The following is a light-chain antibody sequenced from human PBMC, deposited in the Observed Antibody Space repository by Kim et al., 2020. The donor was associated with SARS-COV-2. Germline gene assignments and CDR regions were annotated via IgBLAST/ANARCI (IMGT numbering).Light chain of an antibody. Sequence: LSVSPGDRATLSSKASQDVYNNLAWYQQRPGRAPRLLIYHASIRATDTPARFSGTGSGTQFTLTISSLQSEDFAVYFCQQYNWPYTFGQGTKLEIK. CDR2: HAS. V-gene: IGKV3-15*01. J-gene: IGKJ2*01. CDR1: QDVYNN. CDR3: QQYNWPYT.